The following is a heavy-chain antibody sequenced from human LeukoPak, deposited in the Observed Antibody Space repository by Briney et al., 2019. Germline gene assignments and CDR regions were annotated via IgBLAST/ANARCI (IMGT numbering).Heavy chain of an antibody. Sequence: PGGSLRLSCAASGFTFDDCAMHWVRQAPGKGLESVSSITWNSGSIDYADSVKGRFTISRDNAKNSLYLQMNSLRAEDMALYYCAKGTVSSGYYWVFEYWGQGTLVTVSS. CDR3: AKGTVSSGYYWVFEY. CDR2: ITWNSGSI. CDR1: GFTFDDCA. J-gene: IGHJ4*02. D-gene: IGHD3-22*01. V-gene: IGHV3-9*03.